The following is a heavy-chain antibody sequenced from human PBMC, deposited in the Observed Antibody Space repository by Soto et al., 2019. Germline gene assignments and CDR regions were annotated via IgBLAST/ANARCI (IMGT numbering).Heavy chain of an antibody. CDR1: GFSLSNARMG. Sequence: HSGPTLVNPTETLTLTCTVSGFSLSNARMGVSWIRQPPGKALEWLAHIFSNDEKSYSTSLKSRLTISKDTSKSQVVLTMTNMDPVDTATYYCARTLSYDFWSGYRNWFDPWGQGTLVTVSS. CDR3: ARTLSYDFWSGYRNWFDP. CDR2: IFSNDEK. D-gene: IGHD3-3*01. V-gene: IGHV2-26*01. J-gene: IGHJ5*02.